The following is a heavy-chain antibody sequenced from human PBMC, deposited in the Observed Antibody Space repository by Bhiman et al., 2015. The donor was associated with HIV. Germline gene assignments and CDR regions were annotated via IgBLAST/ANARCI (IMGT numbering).Heavy chain of an antibody. Sequence: EVQLVESGGGLVQPGGSLRLSCAASGFTFSSYSMNWVRQAPGKGLEWVSYISSSSSTIYYADSVKGRFTISRDNAKNSLYLQMNSLRAEDTAVYYCARDVVPAANRELDYWGQGTLVTVSS. D-gene: IGHD2-2*01. CDR3: ARDVVPAANRELDY. CDR2: ISSSSSTI. J-gene: IGHJ4*02. V-gene: IGHV3-48*01. CDR1: GFTFSSYS.